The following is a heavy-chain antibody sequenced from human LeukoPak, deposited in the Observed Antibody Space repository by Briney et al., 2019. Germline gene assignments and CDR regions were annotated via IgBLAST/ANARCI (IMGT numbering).Heavy chain of an antibody. D-gene: IGHD3-16*01. V-gene: IGHV4-39*07. Sequence: SETLSLTCTVSGGSISSSSYYWGWIRQPPGKGLEWIGSIYYSGSTYYNPSLKSRVTISVDTSKNQFSLKLSSVTAADTAVYYCARVGDESSYFYYMDVWGKGTTVTVSS. CDR2: IYYSGST. J-gene: IGHJ6*03. CDR3: ARVGDESSYFYYMDV. CDR1: GGSISSSSYY.